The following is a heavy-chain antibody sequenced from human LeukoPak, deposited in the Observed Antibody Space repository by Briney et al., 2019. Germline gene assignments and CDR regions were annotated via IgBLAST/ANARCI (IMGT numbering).Heavy chain of an antibody. J-gene: IGHJ4*02. CDR1: GFTFSNYA. V-gene: IGHV3-23*01. D-gene: IGHD6-19*01. CDR2: ISGSGGST. Sequence: GGSLRLSCAASGFTFSNYAMSWVRQAPGKGPEWVSTISGSGGSTYYADSAKGRFTISRDSSKSTLYLQMNSLRAEDTAVYYCAKGRWSSGWDPFDYWGQGTLVTVSS. CDR3: AKGRWSSGWDPFDY.